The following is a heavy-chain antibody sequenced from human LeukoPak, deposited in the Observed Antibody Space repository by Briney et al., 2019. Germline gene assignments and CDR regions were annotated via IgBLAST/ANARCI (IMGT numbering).Heavy chain of an antibody. D-gene: IGHD2-2*01. V-gene: IGHV4-38-2*02. CDR3: ASFNCSSTSCYDY. CDR2: IYHSGST. J-gene: IGHJ4*02. Sequence: SETLSHTCTVSGYSISSGYYWGWIRQPPGKGLEWIGSIYHSGSTYYNPSLKSRVTISVDTSKNQFSLKLSSVTAADTAVYYCASFNCSSTSCYDYWGQGTLVTVSS. CDR1: GYSISSGYY.